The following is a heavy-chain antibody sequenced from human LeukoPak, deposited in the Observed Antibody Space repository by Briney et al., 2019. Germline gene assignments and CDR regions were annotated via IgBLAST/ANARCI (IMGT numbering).Heavy chain of an antibody. V-gene: IGHV4-59*08. D-gene: IGHD4-17*01. CDR2: VYYSGST. CDR3: ARHHYGDYVPDY. Sequence: PSETLSLTCTVSGGSIGSHYWSWIRQPPGQGLEWIGYVYYSGSTSYNPSLKGRVTVSVDTAKNQFSLKLSSVTAADTAVYYCARHHYGDYVPDYWGQGTLVTVSS. J-gene: IGHJ4*02. CDR1: GGSIGSHY.